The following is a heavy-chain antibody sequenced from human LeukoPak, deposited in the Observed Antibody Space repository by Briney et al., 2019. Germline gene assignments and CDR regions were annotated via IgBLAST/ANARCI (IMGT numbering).Heavy chain of an antibody. J-gene: IGHJ4*02. CDR1: IGSIEKYY. CDR2: IYYSGST. CDR3: ARTYYGSGSYFGY. Sequence: PSETLSLTCTVIIGSIEKYYWSWIRQPPGKGLEWIGYIYYSGSTNYNPSLKSRVTISVDTSKNQFSLKLSSVTAADTAVYYCARTYYGSGSYFGYWGQGTLVTVSS. V-gene: IGHV4-59*12. D-gene: IGHD3-10*01.